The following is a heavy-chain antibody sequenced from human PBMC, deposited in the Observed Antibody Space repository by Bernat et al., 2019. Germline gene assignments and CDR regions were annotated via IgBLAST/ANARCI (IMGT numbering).Heavy chain of an antibody. Sequence: EVQLVQSGGGLVQPGRSLRLSCTPSGFTFSSYAMSWVRQAPGKGLEWVSGISGSGSSTYYAESVKGRFTISRDNSKNTLYLQMNSLRAEDTAVYYCASGYYYGMDVWGQGTAVTVSS. V-gene: IGHV3-23*04. CDR3: ASGYYYGMDV. CDR2: ISGSGSST. CDR1: GFTFSSYA. J-gene: IGHJ6*02.